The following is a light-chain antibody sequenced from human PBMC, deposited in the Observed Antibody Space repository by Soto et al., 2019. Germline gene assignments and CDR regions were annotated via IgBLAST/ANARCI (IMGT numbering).Light chain of an antibody. J-gene: IGKJ5*01. CDR1: QSINSNY. V-gene: IGKV3-20*01. CDR3: QQYGSSPIT. CDR2: GAS. Sequence: EIVLTQSPGTLSLSPGERATLSCRASQSINSNYLAWYQQKPGQAPRLLIHGASSRATGIPDRFSGSGSGTDLTLTISRLEPEDFAVYYCQQYGSSPITFGQGTRLEIK.